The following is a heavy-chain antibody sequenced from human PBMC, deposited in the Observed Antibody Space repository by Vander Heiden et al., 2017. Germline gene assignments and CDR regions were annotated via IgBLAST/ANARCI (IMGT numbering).Heavy chain of an antibody. CDR3: ARDSVTYYDILGFGP. J-gene: IGHJ5*02. D-gene: IGHD3-9*01. CDR2: INPNSGGT. CDR1: GYTFTGYY. V-gene: IGHV1-2*06. Sequence: QVQLVQSGAEVKKPGASVKVSCKASGYTFTGYYMHWVRQAPGQGLEWMGRINPNSGGTNYAQKFQGRVTMTRDTSISTAYMELSRLRSDDTAVYYCARDSVTYYDILGFGPWGQGTLVTVSS.